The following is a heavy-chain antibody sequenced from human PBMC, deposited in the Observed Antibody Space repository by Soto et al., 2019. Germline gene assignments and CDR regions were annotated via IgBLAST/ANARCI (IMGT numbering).Heavy chain of an antibody. J-gene: IGHJ1*01. CDR3: ASVDDSSGYFTEYFQH. CDR2: IWYDGSNK. V-gene: IGHV3-33*01. CDR1: GFTFSSYG. D-gene: IGHD3-22*01. Sequence: LRLSCAASGFTFSSYGMHWVRQAPGKGLEWVAVIWYDGSNKYYADSVKGRFTISRDNSKNTLYLQMNSLRAEDTAVYYCASVDDSSGYFTEYFQHWGQGTLVTVSS.